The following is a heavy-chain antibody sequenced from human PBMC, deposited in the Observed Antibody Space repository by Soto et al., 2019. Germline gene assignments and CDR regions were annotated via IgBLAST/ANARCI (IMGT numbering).Heavy chain of an antibody. Sequence: GGSLRLSCAASGFTFSSYSMNWVRQAPGKGLEWVSYISSSSSTIYYADSVKGRFTISRDNAKNSLYLQMNSLRAEDTAVYYCARDPGIVVVPWVAFDIWGQGTMVTVSS. D-gene: IGHD2-2*01. CDR1: GFTFSSYS. CDR3: ARDPGIVVVPWVAFDI. CDR2: ISSSSSTI. J-gene: IGHJ3*02. V-gene: IGHV3-48*01.